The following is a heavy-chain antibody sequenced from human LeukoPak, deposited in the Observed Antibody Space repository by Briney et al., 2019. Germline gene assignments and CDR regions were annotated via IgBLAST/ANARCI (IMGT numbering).Heavy chain of an antibody. Sequence: SETLSLTCAVYGGSFSGYYWSWIRQPPGKGLEWIGEINHSGSTNYNPSLKTRATTSIDTSKNQFSLKLSSVTAADTAVYYCARGPGDSSGWYLQHWGQGTLVTVSS. CDR2: INHSGST. J-gene: IGHJ1*01. D-gene: IGHD6-19*01. CDR3: ARGPGDSSGWYLQH. V-gene: IGHV4-34*01. CDR1: GGSFSGYY.